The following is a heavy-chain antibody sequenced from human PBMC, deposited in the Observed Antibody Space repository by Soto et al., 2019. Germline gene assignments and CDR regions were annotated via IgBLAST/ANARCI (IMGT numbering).Heavy chain of an antibody. CDR1: GFSFRTYA. V-gene: IGHV3-21*01. CDR2: ISSTTNYI. J-gene: IGHJ4*02. Sequence: GGSLRLSCAASGFSFRTYAMGWVRQAPGKGLEWVSSISSTTNYIYYADSMKGRFTVSRDNAKNSVYLEMNSLSAEDTALYYCARESEDLTSNFDYWGQGTLVTVSS. CDR3: ARESEDLTSNFDY.